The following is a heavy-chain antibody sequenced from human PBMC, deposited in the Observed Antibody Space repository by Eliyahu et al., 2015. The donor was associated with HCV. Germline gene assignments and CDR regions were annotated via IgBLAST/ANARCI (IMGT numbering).Heavy chain of an antibody. D-gene: IGHD3-22*01. Sequence: QVQLQESGPGLVKPSETLSLTCTVSGGSISSYYWSWIRQPPGKGLEWIGYIYYSGSTNYNPSLKSRVTISVDTSKNQFSLKLSSVTAADTAVYYCATSDSSGYLDAFDIWGQGTMVTVSS. V-gene: IGHV4-59*01. J-gene: IGHJ3*02. CDR1: GGSISSYY. CDR3: ATSDSSGYLDAFDI. CDR2: IYYSGST.